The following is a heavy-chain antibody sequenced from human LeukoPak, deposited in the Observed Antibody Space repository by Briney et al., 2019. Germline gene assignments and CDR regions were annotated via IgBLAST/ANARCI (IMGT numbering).Heavy chain of an antibody. Sequence: PSETLSLTCTVSGGSISSSSYYWGWIRQPPGKGLEWIGSIYYSGGTYYNPSLKSRVTISVDTSKNQFSLKLSSVTAADTAVYYCARHFDYSNYYYYYRNVWAKGPRSPSP. J-gene: IGHJ6*03. D-gene: IGHD4-11*01. V-gene: IGHV4-39*01. CDR1: GGSISSSSYY. CDR3: ARHFDYSNYYYYYRNV. CDR2: IYYSGGT.